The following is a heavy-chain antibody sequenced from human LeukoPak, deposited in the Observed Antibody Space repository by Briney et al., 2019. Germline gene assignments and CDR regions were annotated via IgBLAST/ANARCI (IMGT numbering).Heavy chain of an antibody. CDR1: GFTFSSYG. Sequence: PGGSLRLSCAASGFTFSSYGMHWVRQAPGKGLEWVAVIWYDGSNKYYADSVKGRFTISRDNSKNTLYLQMNSLRAEDTAVYYCPRDLAGGAFDIWGQGTMVTVSS. V-gene: IGHV3-33*01. CDR3: PRDLAGGAFDI. CDR2: IWYDGSNK. D-gene: IGHD2-8*02. J-gene: IGHJ3*02.